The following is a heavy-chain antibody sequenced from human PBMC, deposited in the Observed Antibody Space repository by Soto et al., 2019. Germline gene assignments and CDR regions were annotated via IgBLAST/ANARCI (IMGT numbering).Heavy chain of an antibody. V-gene: IGHV3-74*01. CDR3: ARQASFDY. CDR1: GFTFSSYW. CDR2: INTDGSST. Sequence: GGSLSHYCAASGFTFSSYWMHWVRQAPGEGLVWVSRINTDGSSTSYADSVKGRFTISRDNAKNTLYLQMNSRRTEDTAVYYCARQASFDYWGRGT. J-gene: IGHJ4*02.